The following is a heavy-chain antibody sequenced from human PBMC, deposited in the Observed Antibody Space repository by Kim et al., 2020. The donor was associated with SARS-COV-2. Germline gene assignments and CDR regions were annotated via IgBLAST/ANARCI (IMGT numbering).Heavy chain of an antibody. CDR3: AREREAAAGRFFDF. V-gene: IGHV1-2*06. D-gene: IGHD6-13*01. CDR2: INPNGGDT. CDR1: GYTFTAYF. Sequence: ASVKVSCKASGYTFTAYFLHWVRQAPGQGLEWRGRINPNGGDTNDAQKFRGRVTMTRATSISTAYMELSSLKSDDTAVYYCAREREAAAGRFFDFWGQGTLVTVSS. J-gene: IGHJ4*02.